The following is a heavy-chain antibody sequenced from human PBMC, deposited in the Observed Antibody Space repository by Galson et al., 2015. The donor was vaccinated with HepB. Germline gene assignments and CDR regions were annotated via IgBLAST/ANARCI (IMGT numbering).Heavy chain of an antibody. CDR3: SSAVPGPPFLLDY. J-gene: IGHJ4*02. Sequence: SVKVSCKASGYTFTDYYLHWVRQAPGQGLEWMGWINPKTGGTKYAQKFQGRVTMTRDTSISTAYMELSRLRADDTAVFYCSSAVPGPPFLLDYWAREPCSPCPQ. CDR1: GYTFTDYY. D-gene: IGHD6-19*01. V-gene: IGHV1-2*02. CDR2: INPKTGGT.